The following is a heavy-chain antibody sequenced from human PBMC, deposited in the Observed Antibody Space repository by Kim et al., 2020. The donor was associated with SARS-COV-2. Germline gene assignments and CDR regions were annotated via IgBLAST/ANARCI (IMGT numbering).Heavy chain of an antibody. V-gene: IGHV4-39*01. CDR1: GGSISSSSYY. CDR3: ARHGKRQLGTFDY. J-gene: IGHJ4*02. Sequence: SETLSLTCTVSGGSISSSSYYWGWIRQPPGKGLEWIGSIYYSGSTYYNPSLKSRVTISVDTSKNQFSQKLSSVTAADTAVYYCARHGKRQLGTFDYWGQGTLVTVSS. CDR2: IYYSGST. D-gene: IGHD6-13*01.